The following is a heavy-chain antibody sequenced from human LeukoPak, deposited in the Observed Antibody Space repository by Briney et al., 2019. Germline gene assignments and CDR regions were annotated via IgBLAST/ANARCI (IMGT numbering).Heavy chain of an antibody. D-gene: IGHD3-3*01. CDR2: IIPIFGIA. CDR1: GGTFSSYA. CDR3: ARDGSITIFGVVTQHGMDV. Sequence: SVKVSCKASGGTFSSYAISWVRQAPGQGLEWVGRIIPIFGIANYAQKFQGRVTITADKSTSTAYMELSSLRSEDTAVYYCARDGSITIFGVVTQHGMDVWGQGTTVTVSS. V-gene: IGHV1-69*04. J-gene: IGHJ6*02.